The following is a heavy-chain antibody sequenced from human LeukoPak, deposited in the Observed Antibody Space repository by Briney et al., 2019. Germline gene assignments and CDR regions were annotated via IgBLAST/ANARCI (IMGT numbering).Heavy chain of an antibody. D-gene: IGHD3-10*01. CDR3: AKDLYGSGSYQIRLFDY. CDR1: GFTFSSYW. CDR2: IRYDGSNK. Sequence: GGSLRLSCAASGFTFSSYWMSWVRQAPGKGLEWVAFIRYDGSNKFYADSVKGRFTISRDNSKNTLYLQMNSLRVEDTAVYYCAKDLYGSGSYQIRLFDYWGQGTLVTVSS. V-gene: IGHV3-30*02. J-gene: IGHJ4*02.